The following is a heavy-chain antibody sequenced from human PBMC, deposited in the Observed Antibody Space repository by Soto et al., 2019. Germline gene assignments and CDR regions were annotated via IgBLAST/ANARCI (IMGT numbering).Heavy chain of an antibody. J-gene: IGHJ6*03. D-gene: IGHD2-2*01. CDR1: GGSFSGYY. Sequence: SETLSLTCAVYGGSFSGYYWSWIRQPPGKGLEWIGEINHSGSTNYNPSLKSRVTISVDTSKNQFSLKLSSVTAADTAVYYCARGGGSCSSTSCYYRDYYYYYMDVWGKGTTVTVSS. CDR2: INHSGST. CDR3: ARGGGSCSSTSCYYRDYYYYYMDV. V-gene: IGHV4-34*01.